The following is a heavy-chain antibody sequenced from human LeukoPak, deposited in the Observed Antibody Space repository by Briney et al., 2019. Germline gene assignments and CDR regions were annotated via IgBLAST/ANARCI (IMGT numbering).Heavy chain of an antibody. Sequence: GESLKISCKGSGYNFTNYWIGWVRQMPGKGLEWMGIIYPGDSDTRYSPSFQGQVTISADKSISTAYLQWSSLKASDTAMYYCARRDYTRYCSSTSCSFFDYWSQGTLVTVSS. J-gene: IGHJ4*02. CDR2: IYPGDSDT. V-gene: IGHV5-51*01. D-gene: IGHD2-2*01. CDR3: ARRDYTRYCSSTSCSFFDY. CDR1: GYNFTNYW.